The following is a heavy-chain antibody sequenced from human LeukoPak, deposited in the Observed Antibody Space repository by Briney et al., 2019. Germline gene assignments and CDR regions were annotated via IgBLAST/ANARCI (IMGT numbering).Heavy chain of an antibody. CDR3: ARRQFNYRSDY. Sequence: PSETLPLTCTVSGGSISSSNYYWAWIRQPPGKGLQWIASIYYTGSTYYNPSLESRVTISVDTSKNQFSLRLSSVTAADTAVYFCARRQFNYRSDYWGRGTLVAV. D-gene: IGHD1-1*01. CDR2: IYYTGST. J-gene: IGHJ4*02. V-gene: IGHV4-39*01. CDR1: GGSISSSNYY.